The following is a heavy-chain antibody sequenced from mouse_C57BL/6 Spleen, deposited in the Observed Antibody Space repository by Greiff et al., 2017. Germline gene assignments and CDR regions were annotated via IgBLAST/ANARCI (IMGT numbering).Heavy chain of an antibody. J-gene: IGHJ4*01. Sequence: VQLKESGPELVKPGASVKIPCKASGYTFTDYNMDWVKQSHGKSLEWIGDINPNNGGTIYNQKFKGKATLAVDKSSSTAYMELRSLTSEDTAVYYCARSENWDWAMGYWGQGTSVTVSS. V-gene: IGHV1-18*01. D-gene: IGHD4-1*01. CDR2: INPNNGGT. CDR3: ARSENWDWAMGY. CDR1: GYTFTDYN.